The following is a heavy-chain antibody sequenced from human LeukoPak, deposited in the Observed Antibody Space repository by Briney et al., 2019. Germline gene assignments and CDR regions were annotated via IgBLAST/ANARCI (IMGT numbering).Heavy chain of an antibody. CDR2: IKQDGSEK. D-gene: IGHD3-22*01. Sequence: GGSLRLSCAASGFTFSSYGMHWVRQAPGKGLEWVANIKQDGSEKYYVDSVKGRFTISRDNAKNSLYLQMNSLRAEDTAVYYCARRLAYYYDSSGYFDYWGQGTLVTVSS. V-gene: IGHV3-7*01. CDR1: GFTFSSYG. J-gene: IGHJ4*02. CDR3: ARRLAYYYDSSGYFDY.